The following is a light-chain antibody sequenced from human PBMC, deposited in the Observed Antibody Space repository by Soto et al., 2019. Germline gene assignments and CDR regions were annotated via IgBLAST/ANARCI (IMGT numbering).Light chain of an antibody. CDR2: DVS. Sequence: QSALTQPASVSGSPGQSITISCTGTSSDVGGYNYVSWYQQHPGKAPKLMIYDVSNRPSGVSNRFSGSKSGNTASLTICGLRAEDEADYYCSSYTSSSTDVVFGGGTKLTVL. V-gene: IGLV2-14*01. CDR1: SSDVGGYNY. CDR3: SSYTSSSTDVV. J-gene: IGLJ2*01.